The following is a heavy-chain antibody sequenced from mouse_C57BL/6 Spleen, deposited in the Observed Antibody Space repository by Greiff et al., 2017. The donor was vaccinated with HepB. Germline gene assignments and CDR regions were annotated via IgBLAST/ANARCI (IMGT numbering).Heavy chain of an antibody. CDR2: IYPGNSDT. V-gene: IGHV1-5*01. D-gene: IGHD2-4*01. J-gene: IGHJ2*01. CDR1: GYTFTSYW. Sequence: EVQLQQSGTVLARPGASVKMSCKTSGYTFTSYWMHWVKQRPGQGLEWIGAIYPGNSDTSYNQKFKGKAKLTAVTSASTAYMELSSLTNEDSAVYYCTRSEDYTYYFDYWGQGTTLTVSS. CDR3: TRSEDYTYYFDY.